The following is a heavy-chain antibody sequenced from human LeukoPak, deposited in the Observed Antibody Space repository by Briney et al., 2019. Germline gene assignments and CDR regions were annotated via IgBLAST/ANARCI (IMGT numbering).Heavy chain of an antibody. CDR2: MNPNTGNA. CDR3: ARVGYSNSYDY. V-gene: IGHV1-8*01. D-gene: IGHD1-26*01. CDR1: GYTFTSYD. J-gene: IGHJ4*02. Sequence: GASVKVSCKASGYTFTSYDINWVRQATGQGLEWMGWMNPNTGNAGYAQKFQDRVTITWDASISTAYMDLSSLRSEDTAVYYCARVGYSNSYDYWGQGTQVTVSS.